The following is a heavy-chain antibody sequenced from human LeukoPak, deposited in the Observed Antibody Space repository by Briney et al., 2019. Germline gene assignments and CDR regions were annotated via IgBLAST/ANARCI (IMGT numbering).Heavy chain of an antibody. J-gene: IGHJ5*02. CDR3: ARAAFSSSWYSHWFDP. V-gene: IGHV4-31*03. CDR2: IYYSGST. D-gene: IGHD6-13*01. Sequence: SETLSLTCTVSGGPISSGGYYWSWIRQHPGKGLEWIGYIYYSGSTYYNPSLKSRVTISVDTSKNQFSLKLSSVTAADTAVYYCARAAFSSSWYSHWFDPWGQGTLVTVSS. CDR1: GGPISSGGYY.